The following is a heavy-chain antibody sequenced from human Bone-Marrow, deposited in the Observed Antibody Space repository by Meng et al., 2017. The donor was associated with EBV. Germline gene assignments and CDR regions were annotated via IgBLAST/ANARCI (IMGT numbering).Heavy chain of an antibody. D-gene: IGHD5-24*01. CDR1: GFTVSSNY. CDR2: IYSGGST. V-gene: IGHV3-53*01. Sequence: EVQLVESXXXXXQXXGXXRLSCAASGFTVSSNYMSWVRQAPGKGLEWVSVIYSGGSTYYADSVKGRFTISRDNSKNTLYLQMNSLRAEDTAVYYCAHGGYNYYFDYWGQGTLVTVSS. CDR3: AHGGYNYYFDY. J-gene: IGHJ4*02.